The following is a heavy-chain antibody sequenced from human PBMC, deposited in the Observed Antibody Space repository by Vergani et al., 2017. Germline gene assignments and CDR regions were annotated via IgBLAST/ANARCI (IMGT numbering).Heavy chain of an antibody. CDR3: AGTSDQSAFDA. Sequence: QVRLQESGPGLVKPSETLSLTCTVSGASVSSSVSSSGYSWGWLRQPPGKGLEWIGSLSYSGRNYYNPSLKSRVTISVDTSKNEFSLRLSSVIAADTAVYYCAGTSDQSAFDAWGQGTVVTVFS. V-gene: IGHV4-39*01. CDR2: LSYSGRN. D-gene: IGHD2-2*01. CDR1: GASVSSSVSSSGYS. J-gene: IGHJ3*01.